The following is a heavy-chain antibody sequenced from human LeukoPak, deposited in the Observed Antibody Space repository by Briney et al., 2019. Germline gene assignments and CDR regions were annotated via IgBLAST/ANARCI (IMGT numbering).Heavy chain of an antibody. Sequence: PSETLSLTCTVPGDSISSGDYYWSWIRQPAGKGLEWIGRISSSGSTNYNPSLKSRVTISVDTSKNQFSLKLSSVTAADTAVYFCARGPYSYDGSGAFDIWGQGTMVTVSS. CDR2: ISSSGST. CDR1: GDSISSGDYY. CDR3: ARGPYSYDGSGAFDI. V-gene: IGHV4-61*02. D-gene: IGHD3-22*01. J-gene: IGHJ3*02.